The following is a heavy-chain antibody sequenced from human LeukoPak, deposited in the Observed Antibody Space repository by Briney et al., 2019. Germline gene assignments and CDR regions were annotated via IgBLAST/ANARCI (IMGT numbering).Heavy chain of an antibody. Sequence: ASVKVSCKASGGTFSSYAISWVRQAPGQGLEWMGRIIPIFGIANYAQKFQGRVTITADKSTSTAYMELSSLRSEDTAVYYCASGLLGSAIDYWGQGTLVTVSS. CDR2: IIPIFGIA. V-gene: IGHV1-69*04. J-gene: IGHJ4*02. D-gene: IGHD2-15*01. CDR3: ASGLLGSAIDY. CDR1: GGTFSSYA.